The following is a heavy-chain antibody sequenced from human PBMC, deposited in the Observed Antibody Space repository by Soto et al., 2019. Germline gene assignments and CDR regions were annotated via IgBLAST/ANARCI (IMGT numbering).Heavy chain of an antibody. D-gene: IGHD1-1*01. CDR1: GFTFSSYS. Sequence: VGSLRLSCAASGFTFSSYSMNWVRQSPGKGLEWVSYISSSSSTIYYADSVKGRFTISRDNAKNSLYLQMNSLRDEDTAVYYCARVRYNLHYNWFEPWGQGTRVTVSS. J-gene: IGHJ5*02. CDR3: ARVRYNLHYNWFEP. CDR2: ISSSSSTI. V-gene: IGHV3-48*02.